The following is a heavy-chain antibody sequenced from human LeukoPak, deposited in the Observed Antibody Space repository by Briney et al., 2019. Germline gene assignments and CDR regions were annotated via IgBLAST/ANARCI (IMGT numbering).Heavy chain of an antibody. CDR3: ARNTYYDILTGSSPDAFDI. CDR2: ISWNSGSI. V-gene: IGHV3-9*01. D-gene: IGHD3-9*01. Sequence: SGGSLRLSCAASGFTFDDYAMHWVRQAPGKGLEWVSGISWNSGSIGYADSVKGRFTISRDNAKNSLYLQLNSLRVEDTAVYYCARNTYYDILTGSSPDAFDIWGQGTMVTVSS. J-gene: IGHJ3*02. CDR1: GFTFDDYA.